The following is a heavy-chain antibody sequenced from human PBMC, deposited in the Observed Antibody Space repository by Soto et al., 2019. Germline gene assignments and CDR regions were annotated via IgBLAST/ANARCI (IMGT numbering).Heavy chain of an antibody. CDR3: AKDVGSSPYYYYGMDV. D-gene: IGHD6-6*01. J-gene: IGHJ6*02. V-gene: IGHV3-23*01. CDR2: ISGSGGST. CDR1: GFTFSSYA. Sequence: GGSLRLSCAASGFTFSSYAMSWVRQAPGKGLEWVSAISGSGGSTYYADSVKGRFTISRDNSKNTLYLQMNSLRAEDTAVYYCAKDVGSSPYYYYGMDVWGPGTTVTVS.